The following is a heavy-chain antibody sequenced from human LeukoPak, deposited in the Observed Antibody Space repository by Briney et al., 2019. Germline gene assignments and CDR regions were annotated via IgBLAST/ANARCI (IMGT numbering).Heavy chain of an antibody. CDR3: TTDWGGSYYFEAFDI. CDR2: IKSKTDGGTT. V-gene: IGHV3-15*01. Sequence: PGGSLRLSCAASGFTFSNAWMSWVRQAPGKGLEWVGRIKSKTDGGTTDYVAPVIGRFTISRDDSKNTLYLQMNSLKTEDTAVYYCTTDWGGSYYFEAFDIWGKGTMVTVSS. CDR1: GFTFSNAW. J-gene: IGHJ3*02. D-gene: IGHD1-26*01.